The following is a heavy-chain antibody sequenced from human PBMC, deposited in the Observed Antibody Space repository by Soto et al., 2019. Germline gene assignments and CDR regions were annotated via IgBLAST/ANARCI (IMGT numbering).Heavy chain of an antibody. V-gene: IGHV1-69*01. CDR3: ARRLYDFWSGYSSESYGMDV. D-gene: IGHD3-3*01. CDR1: GGTFSSYA. Sequence: QVQLVQSGAEVKKPGSSVKVSCKASGGTFSSYAISWVRQAPGQGLEWLGGIVPIFGTANYAQKFQGRVTITADQSTSTAYMELSSLRSEDTALYYSARRLYDFWSGYSSESYGMDVWGQGTTVTVSS. CDR2: IVPIFGTA. J-gene: IGHJ6*02.